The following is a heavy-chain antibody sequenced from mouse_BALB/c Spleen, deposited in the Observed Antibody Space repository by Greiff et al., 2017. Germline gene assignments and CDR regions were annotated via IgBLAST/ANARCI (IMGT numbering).Heavy chain of an antibody. CDR3: ARTSSYRNYFDY. CDR2: IWAGGST. D-gene: IGHD1-1*01. Sequence: VQVVESGPGLVAPSQSLSITCTVSGFSLTSYGVHWVRQPPGKGLEWLGVIWAGGSTNYNSALMSRLSISKDNSKSQVFLKMNSLQTDDTAMYYCARTSSYRNYFDYWGQGTTLTVSS. V-gene: IGHV2-9*02. J-gene: IGHJ2*01. CDR1: GFSLTSYG.